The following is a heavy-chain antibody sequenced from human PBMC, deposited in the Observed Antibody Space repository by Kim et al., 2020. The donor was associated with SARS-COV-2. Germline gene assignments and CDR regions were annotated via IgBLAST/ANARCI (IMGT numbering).Heavy chain of an antibody. V-gene: IGHV1-46*01. J-gene: IGHJ5*02. Sequence: ASVKVSCKASGYTFTSYYMHWVRQAPGQGLEWMGIINPSGGSTSYAQKFQGRVTMTRDTSTSTVYMELSSLRSEDTAVYYCARDGCSYGSRNNWFDPWGQGTLVTVSS. CDR2: INPSGGST. CDR3: ARDGCSYGSRNNWFDP. CDR1: GYTFTSYY. D-gene: IGHD5-18*01.